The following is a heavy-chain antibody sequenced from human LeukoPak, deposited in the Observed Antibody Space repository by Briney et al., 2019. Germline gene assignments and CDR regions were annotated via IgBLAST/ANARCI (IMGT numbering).Heavy chain of an antibody. CDR3: ARESSRGGSFDY. V-gene: IGHV3-30-3*01. CDR2: ISYDGSDK. D-gene: IGHD3-10*01. J-gene: IGHJ4*02. Sequence: GWCLRLSCAASGFTFSSYAMHWVRQAPGKGLDWVAVISYDGSDKYYADSVKGRFTVSRDNSKNTLYLQMNSLRAEDTAVYYCARESSRGGSFDYWGQGTLVTVS. CDR1: GFTFSSYA.